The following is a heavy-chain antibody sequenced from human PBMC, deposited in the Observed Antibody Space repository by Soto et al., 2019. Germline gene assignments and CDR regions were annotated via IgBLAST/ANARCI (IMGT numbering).Heavy chain of an antibody. CDR3: ARDKSYYDFWSGYHHNWLDP. D-gene: IGHD3-3*01. CDR2: ISSSGSTI. CDR1: GFTFSDYY. V-gene: IGHV3-11*01. Sequence: PGGSLRLSCAASGFTFSDYYMSWIRQAPGKGLEWVSYISSSGSTIYYADSVKGRFTVSRDNAKNSLYLQMNSLRAEDTAVYYCARDKSYYDFWSGYHHNWLDPWGQGTLVTVSS. J-gene: IGHJ5*02.